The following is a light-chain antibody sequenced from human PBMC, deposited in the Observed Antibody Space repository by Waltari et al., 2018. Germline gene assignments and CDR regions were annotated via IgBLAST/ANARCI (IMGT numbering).Light chain of an antibody. V-gene: IGKV3-20*01. Sequence: PGTLSLSPGEGATLSCRTSQTIRTTYLAWYQQKPGQAPTLLIYGTFSRATGIPDRFTGSGSGTDFSLTISSLEPEDFATYYCQQYDISPLTFGGGTKVEI. J-gene: IGKJ4*01. CDR3: QQYDISPLT. CDR2: GTF. CDR1: QTIRTTY.